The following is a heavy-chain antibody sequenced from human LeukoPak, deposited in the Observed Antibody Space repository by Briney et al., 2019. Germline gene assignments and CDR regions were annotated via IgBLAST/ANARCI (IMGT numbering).Heavy chain of an antibody. V-gene: IGHV1-18*01. CDR2: ISAYNGNT. CDR1: GYTFTSYG. D-gene: IGHD2-2*01. Sequence: ASVKVSCTASGYTFTSYGISWVRQAPGQGLEWMGWISAYNGNTNYAQKLQGRVTMTTDTSTSTAYMELRSLRSDDTAVYYCARDFLVVVPAAIGYDFWSGRRDYYFDYWGQGTRVTVSS. J-gene: IGHJ4*02. CDR3: ARDFLVVVPAAIGYDFWSGRRDYYFDY.